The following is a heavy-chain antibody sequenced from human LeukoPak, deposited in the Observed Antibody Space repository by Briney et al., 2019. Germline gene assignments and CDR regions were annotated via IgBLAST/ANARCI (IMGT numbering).Heavy chain of an antibody. D-gene: IGHD1-1*01. CDR3: VKWNDHNAFDF. Sequence: PGGSLRLSCAASGFTFSTYSMNWVRQAPGKGLEWVSFISGTGGSTYYADSVKGRFTISRDYSKNTLSLQMNSLRAEDTAVYYCVKWNDHNAFDFWGQGTMVTVSS. V-gene: IGHV3-23*01. CDR1: GFTFSTYS. CDR2: ISGTGGST. J-gene: IGHJ3*01.